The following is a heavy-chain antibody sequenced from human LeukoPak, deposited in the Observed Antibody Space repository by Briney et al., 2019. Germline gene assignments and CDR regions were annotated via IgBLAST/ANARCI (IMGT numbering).Heavy chain of an antibody. V-gene: IGHV4-59*01. Sequence: SETLSLTCTVSGGSISSYYWSWIRQPPNKGLEWIGFINYSGSTNYNPSLKSRVTISVDTSKNQFSLKLSSVTAADTAVYYCARTTLPNSFDPWGQGTLVTVSS. D-gene: IGHD3-16*01. CDR3: ARTTLPNSFDP. CDR1: GGSISSYY. CDR2: INYSGST. J-gene: IGHJ5*02.